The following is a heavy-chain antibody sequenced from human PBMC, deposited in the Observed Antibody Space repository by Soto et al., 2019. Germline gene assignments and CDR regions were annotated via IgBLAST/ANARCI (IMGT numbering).Heavy chain of an antibody. CDR2: IFYSGST. J-gene: IGHJ4*02. CDR1: GGSISTSDYY. Sequence: PSETLSLTCTVSGGSISTSDYYWGWIRQPPGKGLEWIGFIFYSGSTSYNPSLKSRVTISIDTSEYQFSLKLNSVTAADTAVYYCARGIGVDQIRYFDWQYYFDYWGQGTLVTVSS. CDR3: ARGIGVDQIRYFDWQYYFDY. D-gene: IGHD3-9*01. V-gene: IGHV4-61*08.